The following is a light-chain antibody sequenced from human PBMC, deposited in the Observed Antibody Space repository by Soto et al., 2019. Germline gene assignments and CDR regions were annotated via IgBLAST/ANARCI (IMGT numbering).Light chain of an antibody. J-gene: IGLJ3*02. CDR2: RSN. CDR1: SSNIGSDT. CDR3: ASWDASLNGWV. Sequence: QSVLTQPPSASGTPGQRVTISCSGSSSNIGSDTVNWYQQLPGTAPKLLIHRSNQRPSGVPGRFFGSKSGTSASLAISGLQPEDEADYHCASWDASLNGWVFGGGTKLTVL. V-gene: IGLV1-44*01.